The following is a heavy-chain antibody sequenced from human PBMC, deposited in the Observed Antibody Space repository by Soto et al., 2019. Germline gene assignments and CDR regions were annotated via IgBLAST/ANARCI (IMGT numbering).Heavy chain of an antibody. J-gene: IGHJ4*02. CDR1: GFTFSGYV. V-gene: IGHV3-30*18. Sequence: QVQLVESGGGVVLPGRSLRLSCAASGFTFSGYVMHWVRQAPGKGLEWVAAISYDGSSKYYADSVKGRFTLSRDNSKNALYVQMNRLITEDTAVYYCAKTRSHGGGLDCWGQGTLVTVSS. CDR3: AKTRSHGGGLDC. D-gene: IGHD3-16*01. CDR2: ISYDGSSK.